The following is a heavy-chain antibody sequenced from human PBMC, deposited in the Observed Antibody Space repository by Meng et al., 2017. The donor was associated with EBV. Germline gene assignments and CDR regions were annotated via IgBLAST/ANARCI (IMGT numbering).Heavy chain of an antibody. CDR2: FLPTLGAP. V-gene: IGHV1-69*01. CDR1: GGPFRNYA. J-gene: IGHJ4*02. Sequence: QLKLVQVAAEVKKPGSSGKVSCKTSGGPFRNYAISWVRQAPGQGLEWLGGFLPTLGAPNYAQKFRGRVSITADESTSTHYMDLSSLRSEDTAVYYCASESGRGYTPDYWGQGTLVTVSS. CDR3: ASESGRGYTPDY. D-gene: IGHD3-10*01.